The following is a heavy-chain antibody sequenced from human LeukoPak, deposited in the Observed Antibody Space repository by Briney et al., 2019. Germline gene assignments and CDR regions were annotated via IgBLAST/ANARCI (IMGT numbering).Heavy chain of an antibody. D-gene: IGHD5-12*01. CDR3: ARDRGTSGYDFINYFDY. CDR2: IIPIFGTA. CDR1: GGTFSSYA. V-gene: IGHV1-69*13. Sequence: GASVKVSCKASGGTFSSYAISWVRQAPGQGLEWMGGIIPIFGTANYAQKFQGRVTITADESTSTAYMELSSLRSEDTAVYYCARDRGTSGYDFINYFDYWGQGTLVTVSS. J-gene: IGHJ4*02.